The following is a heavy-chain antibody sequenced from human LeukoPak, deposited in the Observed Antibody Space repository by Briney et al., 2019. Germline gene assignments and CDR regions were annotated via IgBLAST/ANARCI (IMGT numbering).Heavy chain of an antibody. CDR3: TRSQGSWPDYFDY. CDR1: GFTFSNYG. D-gene: IGHD6-13*01. CDR2: ISSSGSTI. Sequence: PGGSLRLSCAASGFTFSNYGMNWVRQAPGKGLEWVSYISSSGSTIYYADSVKGRFTISRDNAKNSLYLQMNSLRAEDTAVYYCTRSQGSWPDYFDYWGQGTLVTVSS. V-gene: IGHV3-48*04. J-gene: IGHJ4*02.